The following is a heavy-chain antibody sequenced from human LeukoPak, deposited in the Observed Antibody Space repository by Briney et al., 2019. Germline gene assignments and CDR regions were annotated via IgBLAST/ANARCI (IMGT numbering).Heavy chain of an antibody. CDR1: GFTFSSYW. D-gene: IGHD4-11*01. J-gene: IGHJ3*02. V-gene: IGHV3-74*01. CDR3: ARAGYGNAFDI. CDR2: IKTDGSKT. Sequence: GGSLRLSCAAPGFTFSSYWMHWVRQAPGKGPVWVSRIKTDGSKTNYADSVKGRFTISRDNAKNTLYLQMNSLRAEDTAAYYCARAGYGNAFDIWGQGTMVTVSS.